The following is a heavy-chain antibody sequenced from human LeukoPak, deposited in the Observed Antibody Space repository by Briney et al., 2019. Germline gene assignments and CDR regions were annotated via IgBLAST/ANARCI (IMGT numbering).Heavy chain of an antibody. CDR2: ISSSSSYI. CDR3: ATPSSSWYRDAFDI. D-gene: IGHD6-13*01. V-gene: IGHV3-21*01. J-gene: IGHJ3*02. CDR1: GFTFSSYS. Sequence: PGGSLRLSCAASGFTFSSYSMNWVRQAPGKGLEWVSSISSSSSYIYYADSVKGRFTISRDNAKNSLYLQMNSLRAEGTAVYYCATPSSSWYRDAFDIWGQGTMVTVSS.